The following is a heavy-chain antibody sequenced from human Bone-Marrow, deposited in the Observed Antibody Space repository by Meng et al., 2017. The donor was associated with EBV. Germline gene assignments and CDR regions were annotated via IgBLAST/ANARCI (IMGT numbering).Heavy chain of an antibody. V-gene: IGHV3-21*01. CDR3: ARGYGSGGGWFDT. D-gene: IGHD3-10*01. Sequence: EAQLVESGGGLVKPGGSLSLPRAASGFTFSDYTMNWVRQAPGKGLEWVSSIRSGAMNTYYADSVKGRFTISRDNTKNSLYLQMNSLRAEDTAVYFCARGYGSGGGWFDTWGQGTLVTVAS. J-gene: IGHJ5*02. CDR2: IRSGAMNT. CDR1: GFTFSDYT.